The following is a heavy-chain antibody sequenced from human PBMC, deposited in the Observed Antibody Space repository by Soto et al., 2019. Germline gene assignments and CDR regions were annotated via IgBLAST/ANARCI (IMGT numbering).Heavy chain of an antibody. CDR3: ARGGTSTLYYDFWSGYSEDYYYYYMDV. J-gene: IGHJ6*03. V-gene: IGHV5-51*01. CDR2: IYPGDSDT. D-gene: IGHD3-3*01. Sequence: GESLKISCKGSGYSFTSYWIGWVRQMPGKGLEWMGIIYPGDSDTRYSPSFQGQVTISADKSISTAYLQWSSLKASDTAMYYCARGGTSTLYYDFWSGYSEDYYYYYMDVWGKGTTVTVSS. CDR1: GYSFTSYW.